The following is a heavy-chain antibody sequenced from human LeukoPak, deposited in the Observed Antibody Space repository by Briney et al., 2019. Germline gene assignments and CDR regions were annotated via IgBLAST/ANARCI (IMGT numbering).Heavy chain of an antibody. J-gene: IGHJ5*02. Sequence: PSETLSLTCAVYGGSFSGYYWSWIRQPPGKGLEWIGEINHSGSTNYNPSLKSRATISVDTSKNQFSLKLSSVTAADTAVYYCARADDYVRFDPWGQGTLVTVSS. V-gene: IGHV4-34*01. D-gene: IGHD4-17*01. CDR3: ARADDYVRFDP. CDR1: GGSFSGYY. CDR2: INHSGST.